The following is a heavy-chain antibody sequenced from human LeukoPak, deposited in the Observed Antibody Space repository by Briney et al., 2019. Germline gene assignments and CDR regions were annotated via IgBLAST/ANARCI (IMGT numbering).Heavy chain of an antibody. CDR2: ISGSGGST. CDR3: ASSLRSYDFWSGYLDY. CDR1: GFTFSSYA. V-gene: IGHV3-23*01. J-gene: IGHJ4*02. Sequence: SGGSLRLSCAASGFTFSSYAMSWVRQAPGKGLEWVSAISGSGGSTYYADSVKGRFTISRDNSKNTPYLQMNSLRAEDTAVYYCASSLRSYDFWSGYLDYWGQGTLVTVSS. D-gene: IGHD3-3*01.